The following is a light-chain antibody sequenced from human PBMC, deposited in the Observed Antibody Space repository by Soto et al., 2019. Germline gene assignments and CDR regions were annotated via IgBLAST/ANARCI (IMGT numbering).Light chain of an antibody. CDR1: QSVSSSY. CDR3: QQRSNRPLT. J-gene: IGKJ5*01. CDR2: DTS. Sequence: ESVLTLSTDTMSLAPGKRANLAGRPSQSVSSSYLAWYQQKPGQAPRLLIYDTSIRASGIPARFSGSGSGTDSTLTISSLDPEDFAVYYCQQRSNRPLTFGQGTRLEIK. V-gene: IGKV3D-20*02.